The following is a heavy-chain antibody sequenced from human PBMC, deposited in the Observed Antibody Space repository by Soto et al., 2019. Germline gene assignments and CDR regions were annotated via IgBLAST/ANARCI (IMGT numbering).Heavy chain of an antibody. J-gene: IGHJ4*02. CDR1: GYTFTSYG. D-gene: IGHD2-2*01. CDR2: ISGFNGNT. CDR3: AREIIPAAPREFDY. V-gene: IGHV1-18*01. Sequence: ASVKVSCKASGYTFTSYGITWVRQAPGQGLEWMGWISGFNGNTNYAQKLQGRVSMTTDTSTSTADMELRSLGSDDTAVYYCAREIIPAAPREFDYWGQGTLATVSS.